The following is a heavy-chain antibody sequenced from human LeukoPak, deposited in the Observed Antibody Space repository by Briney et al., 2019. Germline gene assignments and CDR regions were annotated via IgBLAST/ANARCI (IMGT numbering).Heavy chain of an antibody. Sequence: GGSLRLSCEASGFTFSSYSMNWVRLAPGKGLEWVSSISSSDYYIYYADSVKGRFTISRDNTKNSLYLQMNSLRAEDTAVYYCAREDGMDVWGQGTTVTVSS. V-gene: IGHV3-21*01. CDR2: ISSSDYYI. CDR3: AREDGMDV. CDR1: GFTFSSYS. J-gene: IGHJ6*02.